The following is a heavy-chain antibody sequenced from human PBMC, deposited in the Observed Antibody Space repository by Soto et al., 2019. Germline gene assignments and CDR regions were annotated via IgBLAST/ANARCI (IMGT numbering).Heavy chain of an antibody. Sequence: EVQLVESGGGLVQPGRSLRLSCAASGFTFDDYVMHWVRQAPGKGLEWVSGISWNSGSIGYADSVKGRFTISRDNAKNSLYLQMNSLRAEDTALYYCAKGVSVVAATPLDYWGQGTLVTVSS. V-gene: IGHV3-9*01. D-gene: IGHD2-15*01. CDR1: GFTFDDYV. CDR3: AKGVSVVAATPLDY. J-gene: IGHJ4*02. CDR2: ISWNSGSI.